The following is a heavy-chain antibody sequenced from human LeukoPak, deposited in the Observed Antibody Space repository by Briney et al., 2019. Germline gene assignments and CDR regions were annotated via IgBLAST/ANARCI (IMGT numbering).Heavy chain of an antibody. CDR3: ATSIAVARIDY. CDR2: IHYSGGA. V-gene: IGHV4-59*04. J-gene: IGHJ4*02. Sequence: SETLSLTCAVSGGSVTTYHWTWIRQPPGKGLEWIGHIHYSGGADYNPSLKSRVSMSLDTSKNHFSLRLSSVTAADTAVYYCATSIAVARIDYWGQGTLVTVSS. D-gene: IGHD6-19*01. CDR1: GGSVTTYH.